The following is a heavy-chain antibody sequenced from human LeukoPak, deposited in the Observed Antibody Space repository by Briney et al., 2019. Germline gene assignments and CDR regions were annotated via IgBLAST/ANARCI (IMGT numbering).Heavy chain of an antibody. CDR1: GYSLLEVA. CDR2: FDPEDGEDGET. Sequence: ASVKVSCKVSGYSLLEVAMHWVRQAPGKGLEWVGSFDPEDGEDGETHYAQKLQGRVTMTEDASTDTAYMELNSLRSEDTAAYYCAMTDRYAGRPFDYWGQGTLVTVSS. J-gene: IGHJ4*02. CDR3: AMTDRYAGRPFDY. D-gene: IGHD5-12*01. V-gene: IGHV1-24*01.